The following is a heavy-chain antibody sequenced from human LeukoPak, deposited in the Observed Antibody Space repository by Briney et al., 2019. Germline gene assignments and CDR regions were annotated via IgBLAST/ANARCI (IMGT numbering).Heavy chain of an antibody. CDR3: ARVSAVAGRGQYFDY. CDR1: GYTFTSYD. Sequence: GASVKVSCKASGYTFTSYDINWVRQATGQGLEWMGWMNPNSGNTGYAQKFQGRVTITRNTSISTAYMELSSLRSEDTAVHYCARVSAVAGRGQYFDYWGQGTLVTVSS. D-gene: IGHD6-19*01. V-gene: IGHV1-8*03. J-gene: IGHJ4*02. CDR2: MNPNSGNT.